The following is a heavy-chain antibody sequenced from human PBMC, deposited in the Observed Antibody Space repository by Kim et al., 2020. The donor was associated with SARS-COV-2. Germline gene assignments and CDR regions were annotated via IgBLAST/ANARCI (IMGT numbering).Heavy chain of an antibody. Sequence: EKYYVDSVMGRFTISRNNAKDSLYLQRNSLRAEETAVYYCAGGSGWLIDYWGQGILVAVSS. J-gene: IGHJ4*02. D-gene: IGHD6-19*01. CDR3: AGGSGWLIDY. V-gene: IGHV3-7*04. CDR2: EK.